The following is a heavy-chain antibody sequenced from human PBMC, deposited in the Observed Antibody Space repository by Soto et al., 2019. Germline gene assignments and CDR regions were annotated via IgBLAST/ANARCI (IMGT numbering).Heavy chain of an antibody. J-gene: IGHJ6*02. CDR1: GGSXSSYY. D-gene: IGHD2-21*02. CDR3: AREDDGGDRDYYGLDV. V-gene: IGHV4-59*12. Sequence: ETLSLTCTVSGGSXSSYYWSWIRQPPGKGLEWIGYIHYSGSILYNPSFKSRVTISVDTSKNQFSLQLSSVTAADTAVYFCAREDDGGDRDYYGLDVWGQGTTVTVSS. CDR2: IHYSGSI.